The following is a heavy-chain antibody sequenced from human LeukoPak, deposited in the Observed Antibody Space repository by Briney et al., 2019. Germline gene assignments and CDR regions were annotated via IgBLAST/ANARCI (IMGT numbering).Heavy chain of an antibody. CDR1: GFTFSNYV. CDR2: IWYDGSNN. V-gene: IGHV3-33*01. Sequence: PGRSLRLSCAASGFTFSNYVMHWVRQAPGKGQEWVAVIWYDGSNNYDADSVRDRFTICRDNSKITMYLQMNSLRDEDTAVYYCARDSPWFDPWGQGTLVTVSS. CDR3: ARDSPWFDP. J-gene: IGHJ5*02.